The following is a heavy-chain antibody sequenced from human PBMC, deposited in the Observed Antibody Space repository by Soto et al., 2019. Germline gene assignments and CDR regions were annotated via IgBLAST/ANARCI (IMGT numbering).Heavy chain of an antibody. J-gene: IGHJ6*02. CDR2: MNPNSGNT. Sequence: QVQLVQSGAEVKKPGASVKVSCKASGYTFTSYDINWVRQATGQGLEWMGWMNPNSGNTGYAQKFQGRVTMTRNTSISTAYMVLSSLSFEYTAVYYCARGLRATYYVILSGYYNYYYYYGMDVWGQGTTVTVSS. CDR3: ARGLRATYYVILSGYYNYYYYYGMDV. V-gene: IGHV1-8*01. CDR1: GYTFTSYD. D-gene: IGHD3-9*01.